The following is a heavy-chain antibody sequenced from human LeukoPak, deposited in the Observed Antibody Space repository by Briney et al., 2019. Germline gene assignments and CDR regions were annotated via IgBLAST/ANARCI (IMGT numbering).Heavy chain of an antibody. CDR2: LSASGGIT. CDR1: GFTFSTYA. CDR3: AKGVNYFVLEY. Sequence: GESLRLSCAASGFTFSTYAMSWVRPAPGKGLEWVSSLSASGGITYYEDSVKGRFTISRDNSKNTLYLQMNSLRAEDTAVYYCAKGVNYFVLEYWGQGTLVTISS. D-gene: IGHD3-10*02. V-gene: IGHV3-23*01. J-gene: IGHJ4*02.